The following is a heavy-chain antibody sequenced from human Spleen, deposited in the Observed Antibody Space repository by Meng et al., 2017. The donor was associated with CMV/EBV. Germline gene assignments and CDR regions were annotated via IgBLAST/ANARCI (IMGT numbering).Heavy chain of an antibody. Sequence: QAQPQQSSPGSETPSTTLSLIYAHSGDSVSRNTAAWTWIRQSPTRGLEWLGRTYYRSKWYNDYAVSVKSRIIINPDTSKNQFSLQLRSVIPEDTAVYYCARDPPGDQGYDYWGQGILVTVSS. CDR2: TYYRSKWYN. V-gene: IGHV6-1*01. CDR3: ARDPPGDQGYDY. J-gene: IGHJ4*02. CDR1: GDSVSRNTAA. D-gene: IGHD3-16*01.